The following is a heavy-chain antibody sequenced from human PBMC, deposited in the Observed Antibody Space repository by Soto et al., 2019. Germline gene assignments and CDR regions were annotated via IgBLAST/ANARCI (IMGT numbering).Heavy chain of an antibody. CDR1: GYTFHSYT. CDR3: AGGVGARGHWFDP. J-gene: IGHJ5*02. Sequence: QVQLVQSGAEVKQPGASVKVSCKASGYTFHSYTISWVRQAPGQGLEWMGRISAYNGNTNYAQKLQGRVTMTTDTYTSTADMERRRLSSEDTAVYDCAGGVGARGHWFDPWGQGTRVTVSS. CDR2: ISAYNGNT. V-gene: IGHV1-18*01. D-gene: IGHD3-16*01.